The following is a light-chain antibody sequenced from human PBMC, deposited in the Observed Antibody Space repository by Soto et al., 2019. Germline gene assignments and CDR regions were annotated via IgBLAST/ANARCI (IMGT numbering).Light chain of an antibody. CDR1: SSDVGGYNY. V-gene: IGLV2-14*01. J-gene: IGLJ1*01. CDR2: EVS. Sequence: QSVLTQPASVSGYPGQSITISCTGRSSDVGGYNYVSWYQQHPGKAPKFMIYEVSRRPSGVSNRFSGSKSGNTASLTVSGLQAEDEADYYCSSYTSSNAYVFGTGTRSPS. CDR3: SSYTSSNAYV.